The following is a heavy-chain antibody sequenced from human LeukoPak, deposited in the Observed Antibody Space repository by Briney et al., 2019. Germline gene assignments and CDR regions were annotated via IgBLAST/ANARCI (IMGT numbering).Heavy chain of an antibody. CDR2: ISHTGNSI. Sequence: KSGGSLRLSCAASGFTFTDYYMSWIRQAPGKGPEWVTYISHTGNSIRYADSVKGRFTISRDNAKNSVSLQMNSLRAEDTAVYYCARARDSASGWFDPWGQGTLVTVSS. CDR3: ARARDSASGWFDP. CDR1: GFTFTDYY. V-gene: IGHV3-11*01. J-gene: IGHJ5*02.